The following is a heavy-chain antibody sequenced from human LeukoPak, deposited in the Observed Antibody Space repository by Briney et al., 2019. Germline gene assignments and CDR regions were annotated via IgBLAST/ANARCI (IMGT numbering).Heavy chain of an antibody. V-gene: IGHV1-2*02. J-gene: IGHJ3*02. Sequence: GASVKVSCTASGYSFTYNYMHWVRQAPGQGLEWMGWINPNSGGADYAQKFQGRVTMTRDTSITTAYMELSSLRSDDTAVYYCARETYYDRGNAFHIWGQGTMVTVSS. CDR2: INPNSGGA. CDR3: ARETYYDRGNAFHI. CDR1: GYSFTYNY. D-gene: IGHD3-22*01.